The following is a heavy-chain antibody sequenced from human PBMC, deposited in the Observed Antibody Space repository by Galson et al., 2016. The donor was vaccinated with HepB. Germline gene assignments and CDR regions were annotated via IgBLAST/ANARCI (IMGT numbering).Heavy chain of an antibody. V-gene: IGHV3-33*01. J-gene: IGHJ4*02. D-gene: IGHD6-19*01. CDR3: ASEGVGIAVAATAFDY. CDR2: LWNDGSVK. Sequence: SLRLSCAASGFTFSGYGMHWVRQAPGKGLEWVVGLWNDGSVKYYADSVKGRFTISRDNSKNTLHLQMDTLRGEDTAVYYCASEGVGIAVAATAFDYWGQGTLVTVSS. CDR1: GFTFSGYG.